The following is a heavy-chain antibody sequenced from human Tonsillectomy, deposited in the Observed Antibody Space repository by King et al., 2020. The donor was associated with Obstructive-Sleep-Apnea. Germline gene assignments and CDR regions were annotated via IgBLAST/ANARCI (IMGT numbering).Heavy chain of an antibody. CDR1: GVSLSNSGVG. D-gene: IGHD1-26*01. V-gene: IGHV2-5*02. J-gene: IGHJ4*02. Sequence: TLKESGPTLVKPTQTLTLTCTFSGVSLSNSGVGVAWIRQPPGKALEWLALIYWDDEKRYIPSLKSRLTITKDTSKNQVVLTMTNMDPVDTATYYCAHRRGGTYYFDSWGQGTLVTVSS. CDR2: IYWDDEK. CDR3: AHRRGGTYYFDS.